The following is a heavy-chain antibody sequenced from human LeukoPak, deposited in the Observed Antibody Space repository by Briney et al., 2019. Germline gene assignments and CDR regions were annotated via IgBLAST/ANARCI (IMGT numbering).Heavy chain of an antibody. J-gene: IGHJ4*02. V-gene: IGHV1-18*04. CDR1: GYVFNLFG. D-gene: IGHD6-19*01. CDR3: ARDRDLIGVTTKRLDD. CDR2: ISGYNGDT. Sequence: ASVKVSSTASGYVFNLFGFSWVRQAPGQGLEWMGWISGYNGDTKYAQKIQGRVTLTTDSSASTAYMELRTLRSDDTAIYYCARDRDLIGVTTKRLDDWGQGILVTVSS.